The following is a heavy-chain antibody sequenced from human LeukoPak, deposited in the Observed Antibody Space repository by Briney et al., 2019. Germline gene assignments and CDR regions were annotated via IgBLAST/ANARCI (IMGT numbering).Heavy chain of an antibody. CDR1: GFTFDDYA. CDR3: AKDRPYYDYVWGSYRSPDAFDI. CDR2: ISGDGGST. Sequence: GGSLRLSCAASGFTFDDYAMHWVRQAPGKGLEWVSLISGDGGSTYYADSVKGRFTISRDNSKNSLYLQMNSLRTEDTALYYCAKDRPYYDYVWGSYRSPDAFDIWGQGTMVTVSS. V-gene: IGHV3-43*02. D-gene: IGHD3-16*02. J-gene: IGHJ3*02.